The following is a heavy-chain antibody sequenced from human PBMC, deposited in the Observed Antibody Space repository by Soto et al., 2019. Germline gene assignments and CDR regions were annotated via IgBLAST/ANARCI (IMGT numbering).Heavy chain of an antibody. Sequence: GSLRLSCAASGFTVSSYRMSWVRQVPGKGLEWVSVIYSAGSADFADSVKGRFTISRDNSKNTLYLQMDSLRAEDTAVYYCAKDGLNWGRDFDYWGQGTLVTVSS. J-gene: IGHJ4*02. V-gene: IGHV3-66*01. D-gene: IGHD3-16*01. CDR2: IYSAGSA. CDR1: GFTVSSYR. CDR3: AKDGLNWGRDFDY.